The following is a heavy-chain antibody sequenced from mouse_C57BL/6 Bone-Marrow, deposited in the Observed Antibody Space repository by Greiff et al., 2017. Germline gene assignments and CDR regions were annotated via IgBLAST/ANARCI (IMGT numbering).Heavy chain of an antibody. J-gene: IGHJ2*01. Sequence: EVMLVESGGGLVQPGGSLRLSCAASGFTFTDYYMSWVRQPPGKALEWLCFIRNKANGYTTAYSASVKGRFTISRDNSPSILYLHMNALRAEDSATYYCARSVVDYWGQGTTLTVSS. CDR1: GFTFTDYY. CDR2: IRNKANGYTT. V-gene: IGHV7-3*01. CDR3: ARSVVDY. D-gene: IGHD1-1*01.